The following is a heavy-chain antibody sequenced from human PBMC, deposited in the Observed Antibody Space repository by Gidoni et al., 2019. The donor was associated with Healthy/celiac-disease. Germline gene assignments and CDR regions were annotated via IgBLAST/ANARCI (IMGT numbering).Heavy chain of an antibody. CDR2: INPNSGGK. Sequence: QVQLAQSGAEVKTPGASVTVSCKASGYTFTGYYMHWVRQAPRQGLEWMGRINPNSGGKNYEQKYQGRVTMTRDTSISTAYMELSRLRSDDTAVYYCATRAVRAVAGQHPNRWGQGTLVTVSS. V-gene: IGHV1-2*06. CDR3: ATRAVRAVAGQHPNR. CDR1: GYTFTGYY. J-gene: IGHJ4*02. D-gene: IGHD6-19*01.